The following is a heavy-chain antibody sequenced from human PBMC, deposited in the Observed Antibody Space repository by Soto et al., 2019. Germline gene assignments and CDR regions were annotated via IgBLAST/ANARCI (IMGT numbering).Heavy chain of an antibody. J-gene: IGHJ5*02. V-gene: IGHV4-4*07. CDR2: VYTSGYS. Sequence: VQLQESGPGLVKPSETLSLICTVSGGSISSDYLSWIRQPAGKGLEWIGRVYTSGYSNSNPSRKSRVTMSVHTSKKQSSLNLSSVTAADTAVYYCAREPTTAGTVNWFDPWGQGPLVTVSS. CDR3: AREPTTAGTVNWFDP. CDR1: GGSISSDY. D-gene: IGHD6-13*01.